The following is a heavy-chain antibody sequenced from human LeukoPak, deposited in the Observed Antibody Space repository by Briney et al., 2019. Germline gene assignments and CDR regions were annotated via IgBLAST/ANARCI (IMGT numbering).Heavy chain of an antibody. D-gene: IGHD3-16*01. J-gene: IGHJ6*02. CDR3: ARERVGGVPFGPRKTYYYGMDV. CDR2: INHSGST. CDR1: GGSFSGYY. Sequence: PSETLSLTCAVYGGSFSGYYWSWIRQPPGKGLEWIGEINHSGSTNYNPSLKSRVTISVDTSKNQFSLKLSSVTAADTAVYYCARERVGGVPFGPRKTYYYGMDVWGQGTTVTVSS. V-gene: IGHV4-34*01.